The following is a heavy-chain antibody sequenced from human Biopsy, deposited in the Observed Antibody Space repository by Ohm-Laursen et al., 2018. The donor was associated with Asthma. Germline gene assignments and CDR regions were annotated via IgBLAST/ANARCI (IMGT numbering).Heavy chain of an antibody. CDR1: GYTFNSAG. J-gene: IGHJ6*02. Sequence: SVKVSCKTSGYTFNSAGITWVRQAPGQGLEWMGWISVYNGNTKVAQKLQDRVTMITDTSTSTAYMELRSLRSDDTAVYFCARAVDYSHYYGIDIWGQGTTVTLS. CDR2: ISVYNGNT. CDR3: ARAVDYSHYYGIDI. D-gene: IGHD3-10*01. V-gene: IGHV1-18*01.